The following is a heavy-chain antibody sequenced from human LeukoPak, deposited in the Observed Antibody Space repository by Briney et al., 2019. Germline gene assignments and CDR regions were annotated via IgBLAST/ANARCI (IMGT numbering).Heavy chain of an antibody. CDR3: AKDLDLCSYGYGLGAFDI. V-gene: IGHV3-30*18. J-gene: IGHJ3*02. CDR1: GFTFSSYG. Sequence: GSLRLSCAASGFTFSSYGMHWVRQAPGKGLEWVAVISYDGSNKYYADSVKGRFTISRDNSKNTLYLQMNSLRAEYTAVYYCAKDLDLCSYGYGLGAFDIWGQGTMVTVSS. D-gene: IGHD5-18*01. CDR2: ISYDGSNK.